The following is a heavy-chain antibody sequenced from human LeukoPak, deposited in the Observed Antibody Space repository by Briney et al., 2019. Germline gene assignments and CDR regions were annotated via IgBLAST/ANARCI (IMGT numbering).Heavy chain of an antibody. CDR3: ARLGYYYDSSGYYSGDY. CDR2: IYYSGST. CDR1: GFTFSSFN. D-gene: IGHD3-22*01. Sequence: GSLRLSCAASGFTFSSFNMNWVRQPPGKGLEWIGSIYYSGSTYYNPSLKSRVTISVDTSKNQFSLKLSSVTAADTAVYYCARLGYYYDSSGYYSGDYWGQGTLVTVSS. J-gene: IGHJ4*02. V-gene: IGHV4-39*01.